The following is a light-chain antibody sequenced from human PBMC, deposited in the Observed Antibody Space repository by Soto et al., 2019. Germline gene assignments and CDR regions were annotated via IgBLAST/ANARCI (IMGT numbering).Light chain of an antibody. J-gene: IGLJ1*01. V-gene: IGLV2-23*02. CDR1: SSDVGSYNL. CDR3: CSYAGSSTFYV. CDR2: EVS. Sequence: QSALTQPASVSGSPGQSITISCTGTSSDVGSYNLISWYQQYPGKAPKLMIYEVSKQPSGVSNRFSGSKSGNTASLTISGLQAEDEADYYCCSYAGSSTFYVFGTGTKLTVL.